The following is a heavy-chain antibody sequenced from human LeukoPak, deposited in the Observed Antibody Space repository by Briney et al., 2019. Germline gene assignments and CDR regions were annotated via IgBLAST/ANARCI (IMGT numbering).Heavy chain of an antibody. V-gene: IGHV5-51*01. D-gene: IGHD6-19*01. CDR2: IYPGDSDT. CDR1: GYTFTSYW. Sequence: GESLKISCKGSGYTFTSYWIGWGRQMAGKGLEWMGIIYPGDSDTRYSPSLQGQVSISVDKPISTAYLQWSSLKASDTAMYYCARRGSGWYVDYWGQGSLVTVSS. CDR3: ARRGSGWYVDY. J-gene: IGHJ4*02.